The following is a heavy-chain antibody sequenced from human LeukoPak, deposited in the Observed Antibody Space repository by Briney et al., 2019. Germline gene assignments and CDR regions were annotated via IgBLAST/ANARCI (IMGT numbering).Heavy chain of an antibody. Sequence: GGSLRLSCVASGFTFSSYAMNWVRQAPGKGLEWVSGISGSGVSTCYADSVKGRFTISRDNSKNTLYLQMNSLRAEDTAVYYCAKRGDGYNTYYFDYWGQGTLVTVSS. CDR3: AKRGDGYNTYYFDY. J-gene: IGHJ4*02. CDR1: GFTFSSYA. CDR2: ISGSGVST. D-gene: IGHD5-24*01. V-gene: IGHV3-23*01.